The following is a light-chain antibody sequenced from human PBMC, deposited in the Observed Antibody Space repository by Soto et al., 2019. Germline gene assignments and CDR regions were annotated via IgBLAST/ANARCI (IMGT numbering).Light chain of an antibody. Sequence: ETVMTQSPVTLSVSPGEGATLSCRASQTINNNLAWYQRKPGQAPRLLIYGASRRATGVPARFSGSGSGTEFTLTISSLQSEDFAVYYCLHYNNGPRFGQGTKVDVK. J-gene: IGKJ1*01. V-gene: IGKV3-15*01. CDR2: GAS. CDR3: LHYNNGPR. CDR1: QTINNN.